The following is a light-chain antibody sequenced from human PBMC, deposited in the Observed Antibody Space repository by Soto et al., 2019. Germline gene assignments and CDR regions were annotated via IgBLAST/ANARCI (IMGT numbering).Light chain of an antibody. Sequence: EIALTQSPGTLSLSPGERATLSCGASQSISSSYLAWYQQKPGQAPRLLLYGASNRATGIPDRFSGSGSGTDFTLTISRLEPEDFAVYYCQQYGSSLRDLTFGGGTKVDIK. J-gene: IGKJ4*01. CDR1: QSISSSY. V-gene: IGKV3-20*01. CDR3: QQYGSSLRDLT. CDR2: GAS.